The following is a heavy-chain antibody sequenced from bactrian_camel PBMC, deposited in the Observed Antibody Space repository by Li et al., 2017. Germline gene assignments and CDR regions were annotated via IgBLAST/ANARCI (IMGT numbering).Heavy chain of an antibody. D-gene: IGHD5*01. V-gene: IGHV3S6*01. Sequence: HVQLVESGGGSVQAGGSLRLSCAVTGSTYSSNCVGWFRQLPGKEREGVAVADKKGIMTYADSVKGRFTISQDPAKKTLFLDKTALKPEDSATYYCAVDTSRRVAYPTYTCAYDDWGQGTQVTVS. CDR1: GSTYSSNC. CDR3: AVDTSRRVAYPTYTCAYDD. CDR2: ADKKGIMT. J-gene: IGHJ4*01.